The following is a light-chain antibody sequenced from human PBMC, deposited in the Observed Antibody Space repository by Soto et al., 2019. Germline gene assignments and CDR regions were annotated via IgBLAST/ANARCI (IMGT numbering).Light chain of an antibody. CDR2: EVS. CDR1: SSDVGGYNY. V-gene: IGLV2-8*01. CDR3: SSYAGSNSYV. Sequence: QSALTQPPSASGSPGQSVTISCTGTSSDVGGYNYVSWYQQHPGKAPKLMIYEVSKRPSGVPDRFSDSKSGNTASLTVSGLQAEDEADYYCSSYAGSNSYVFGTGTKLTVL. J-gene: IGLJ1*01.